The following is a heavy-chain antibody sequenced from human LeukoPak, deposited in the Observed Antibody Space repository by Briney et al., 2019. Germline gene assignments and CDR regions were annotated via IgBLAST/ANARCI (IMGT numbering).Heavy chain of an antibody. CDR2: ISIVSNTI. J-gene: IGHJ4*02. Sequence: GGSLRLSCAASGFTFSSYSMNWVRQAPEKGLEWVSYISIVSNTIYYADSVKGRFTISRDGAKNSLYLQMDSLRAEDTAVYYCARGSDGGWYGMFDYWGQGTLVTVSS. CDR3: ARGSDGGWYGMFDY. D-gene: IGHD6-19*01. V-gene: IGHV3-48*04. CDR1: GFTFSSYS.